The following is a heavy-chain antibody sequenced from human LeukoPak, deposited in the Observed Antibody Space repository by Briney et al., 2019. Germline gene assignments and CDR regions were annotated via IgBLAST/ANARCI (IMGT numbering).Heavy chain of an antibody. CDR3: AKGPTCGGDCYPYYFDY. J-gene: IGHJ4*02. CDR1: GFTFSSYA. Sequence: GGSLRLSCAASGFTFSSYAMSWVRQAPGKGLEWGSAISGSGGSTYYADSVKGRFTISRDNSKNTLYLQMNSLRAEDTAVYYCAKGPTCGGDCYPYYFDYWGQGTLVTASS. V-gene: IGHV3-23*01. CDR2: ISGSGGST. D-gene: IGHD2-21*01.